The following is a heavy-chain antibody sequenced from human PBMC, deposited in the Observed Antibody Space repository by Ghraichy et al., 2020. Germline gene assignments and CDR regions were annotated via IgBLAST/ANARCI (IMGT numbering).Heavy chain of an antibody. CDR3: ARSLFGSGIAY. J-gene: IGHJ4*02. V-gene: IGHV3-74*01. CDR2: INPDGIST. Sequence: LSLTCAASGFTFSNYWIHWVRQAPGKGLVWVSRINPDGISTSYADSVKGRFTISRDNAKNTLYLQMNSLRAEDTAIYYCARSLFGSGIAYWGQGTLVTVSS. CDR1: GFTFSNYW. D-gene: IGHD3-10*01.